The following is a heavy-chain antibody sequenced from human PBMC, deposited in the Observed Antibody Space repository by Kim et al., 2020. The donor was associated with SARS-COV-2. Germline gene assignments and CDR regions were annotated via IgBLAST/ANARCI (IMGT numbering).Heavy chain of an antibody. J-gene: IGHJ4*02. D-gene: IGHD6-19*01. CDR3: AREAVAGTMAY. Sequence: DYAQRLQGRVAMTTDTSTSKDYMELRSMRSDDTAVYYCAREAVAGTMAYWGQGTLVTVSS. V-gene: IGHV1-18*01.